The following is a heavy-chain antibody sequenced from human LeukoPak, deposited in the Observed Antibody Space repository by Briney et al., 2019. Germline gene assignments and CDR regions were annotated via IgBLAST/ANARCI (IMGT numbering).Heavy chain of an antibody. J-gene: IGHJ4*02. V-gene: IGHV4-38-2*02. Sequence: SETLSLTYTVSGYSISSGYYWGWIRQPPGKGLEWIGSIYHSGSTYYNPSLKSRVTISVDTSKNQFSLKLSSVTAADTAVYYCARERFGSGWYLDYWGQGTLVTVSS. CDR2: IYHSGST. CDR3: ARERFGSGWYLDY. D-gene: IGHD6-19*01. CDR1: GYSISSGYY.